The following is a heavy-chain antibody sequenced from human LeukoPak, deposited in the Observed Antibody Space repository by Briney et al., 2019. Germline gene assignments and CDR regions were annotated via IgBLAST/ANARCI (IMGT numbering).Heavy chain of an antibody. J-gene: IGHJ3*02. CDR3: ARHGVAATPGNAFDI. CDR1: GYSFTSYW. CDR2: IYPGDSDT. Sequence: GESLKISCKGSGYSFTSYWIGWVRQTPGKGLEWMGIIYPGDSDTRYSPSFQGQVTISADKSISTAYLQWSSLKASDTAMYYCARHGVAATPGNAFDIWGQGTMVTVSS. D-gene: IGHD2-15*01. V-gene: IGHV5-51*01.